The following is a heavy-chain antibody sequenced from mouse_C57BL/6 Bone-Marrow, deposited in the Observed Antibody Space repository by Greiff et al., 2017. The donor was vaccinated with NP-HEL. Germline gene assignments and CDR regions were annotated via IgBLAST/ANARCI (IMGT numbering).Heavy chain of an antibody. J-gene: IGHJ2*01. Sequence: VQLQESGAELARPGASVKLSCKASGYTFTSYGISWVKQRTGQGLEWIGEIYPRSGNTYYNEKFKGKATLTADKSSSTAYMELRSLTSEDSAVYFCARGSGIRRNYFDYWGQGTTLTVSS. CDR3: ARGSGIRRNYFDY. CDR1: GYTFTSYG. V-gene: IGHV1-81*01. CDR2: IYPRSGNT. D-gene: IGHD2-12*01.